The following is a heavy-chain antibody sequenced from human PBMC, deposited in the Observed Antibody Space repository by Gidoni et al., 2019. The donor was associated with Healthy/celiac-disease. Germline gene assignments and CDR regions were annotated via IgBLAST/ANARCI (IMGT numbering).Heavy chain of an antibody. D-gene: IGHD1-1*01. V-gene: IGHV3-33*01. J-gene: IGHJ4*02. CDR1: GFTFSSYG. CDR2: IWYDGSNK. Sequence: QVQLVESGGGVVQPGRSLRLSCAASGFTFSSYGMHWVRQAPGKGLEWVTIIWYDGSNKYYADSVKGRFTVSRDNSKNTLYLQMNSLRAEDTAVYYCARDNFVGTTFLRDWGQGTLVTVSS. CDR3: ARDNFVGTTFLRD.